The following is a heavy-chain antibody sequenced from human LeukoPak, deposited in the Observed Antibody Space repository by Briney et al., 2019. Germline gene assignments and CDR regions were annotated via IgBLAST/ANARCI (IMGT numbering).Heavy chain of an antibody. CDR2: MNPNSGNT. V-gene: IGHV1-8*01. Sequence: GASVKVSCXASGYTFSRYDINWVRQATGQGLAWMGWMNPNSGNTGYAQKFQGRVTMTRNTSISTAYMELSSLRSEDTAVYYCARADYGGNSDYWGQGTLVTVSS. CDR3: ARADYGGNSDY. J-gene: IGHJ4*02. CDR1: GYTFSRYD. D-gene: IGHD4-23*01.